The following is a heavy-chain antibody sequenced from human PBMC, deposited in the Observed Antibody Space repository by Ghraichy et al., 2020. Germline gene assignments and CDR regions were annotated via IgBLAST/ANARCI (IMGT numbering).Heavy chain of an antibody. D-gene: IGHD1-7*01. J-gene: IGHJ6*03. CDR3: AKGWNYGPFYYYMDV. Sequence: GSLRLSCAASGFTFSSYAMSWVRQAPGKGLEWVSAISGSGGSTYYADSVKGRFTISRDNSKNTLYLQMNSLRAEDTAVYYCAKGWNYGPFYYYMDVWGKGTTVTVSS. CDR1: GFTFSSYA. V-gene: IGHV3-23*01. CDR2: ISGSGGST.